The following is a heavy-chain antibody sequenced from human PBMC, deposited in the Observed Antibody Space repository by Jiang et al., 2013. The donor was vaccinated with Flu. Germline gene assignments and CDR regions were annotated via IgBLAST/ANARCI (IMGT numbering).Heavy chain of an antibody. CDR1: GGSISSYY. CDR3: ARHPXVDYDSSGYGSLYFDY. Sequence: GPGLVKPSETLSLTCTVSGGSISSYYWSWIRQPPGKGLEWIGYIYYSGSTNYNPSLKSRVTISVDTSKNQFSLKLSSVTAADTAVYYCARHPXVDYDSSGYGSLYFDYVGQGPWSPSP. V-gene: IGHV4-59*08. J-gene: IGHJ4*02. CDR2: IYYSGST. D-gene: IGHD3-22*01.